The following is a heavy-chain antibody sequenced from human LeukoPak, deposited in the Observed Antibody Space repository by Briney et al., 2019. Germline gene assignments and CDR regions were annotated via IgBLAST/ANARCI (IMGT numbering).Heavy chain of an antibody. D-gene: IGHD3-3*02. V-gene: IGHV3-7*01. CDR2: IKEDGSEK. J-gene: IGHJ4*02. CDR3: ARVRPAISY. CDR1: GFMFRSYW. Sequence: GGSLRLSCGASGFMFRSYWMSWVRQAPGKGLEWVANIKEDGSEKHHVDSVKGRFTISRDNAKNSLYLQMNSLRAEDTAVYYCARVRPAISYCGQGTLVTVSS.